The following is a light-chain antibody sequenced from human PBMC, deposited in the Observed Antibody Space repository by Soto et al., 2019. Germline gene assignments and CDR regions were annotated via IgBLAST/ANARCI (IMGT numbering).Light chain of an antibody. V-gene: IGLV2-14*01. CDR2: EVS. CDR3: SSYTTTSTLG. Sequence: QSALTQPASVSGSPGQSITISCTGTSSDVGGYNYVSWYQQHPGKAPKLMIYEVSNRPSGVSNRFSGSKSGNTASLTISGLQAEDEAHYYCSSYTTTSTLGFGGGTQLTVL. J-gene: IGLJ3*02. CDR1: SSDVGGYNY.